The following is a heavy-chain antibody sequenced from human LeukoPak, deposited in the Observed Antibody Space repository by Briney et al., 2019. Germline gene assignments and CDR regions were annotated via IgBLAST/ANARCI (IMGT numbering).Heavy chain of an antibody. D-gene: IGHD6-13*01. CDR3: ARVYTTSSSWYGDFDY. J-gene: IGHJ4*02. Sequence: PGGSLRLSCAASGFTFSSYSMNWVRQAPGKGLEWVSYISSSGSTIYYADSVKGRFTISRDNAKNSLYLQMNSLRAEDTAVCYCARVYTTSSSWYGDFDYWGQGTLVTVSS. CDR1: GFTFSSYS. V-gene: IGHV3-48*01. CDR2: ISSSGSTI.